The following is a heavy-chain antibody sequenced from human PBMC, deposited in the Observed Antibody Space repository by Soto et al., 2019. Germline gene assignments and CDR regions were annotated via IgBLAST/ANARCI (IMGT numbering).Heavy chain of an antibody. D-gene: IGHD3-3*01. Sequence: SETLSLTCTVSGGSSSSGDYYWSWIRQPPGKGLEWIGYIYYSGSTYYNPSLKSRVTISVDTSKNQFSLKLSSVTAADTAVYYCARRGLGVDNWFDPWGQGTLVTVSS. J-gene: IGHJ5*02. CDR2: IYYSGST. CDR1: GGSSSSGDYY. V-gene: IGHV4-30-4*01. CDR3: ARRGLGVDNWFDP.